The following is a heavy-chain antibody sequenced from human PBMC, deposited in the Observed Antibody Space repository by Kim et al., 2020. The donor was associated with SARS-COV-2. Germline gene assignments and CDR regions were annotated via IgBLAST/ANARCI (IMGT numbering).Heavy chain of an antibody. V-gene: IGHV1-8*01. Sequence: ASVKVSCKASGYTFTSYDINWVRQATGQGLEWMGWMNPNSGNTGYAQKFQGRVTMTRNTSISTAYMELSSLRSEDTAVYYCARGYYDYVWGSYRYDNWFDPWGRGTLVTVS. CDR1: GYTFTSYD. D-gene: IGHD3-16*02. CDR2: MNPNSGNT. J-gene: IGHJ5*02. CDR3: ARGYYDYVWGSYRYDNWFDP.